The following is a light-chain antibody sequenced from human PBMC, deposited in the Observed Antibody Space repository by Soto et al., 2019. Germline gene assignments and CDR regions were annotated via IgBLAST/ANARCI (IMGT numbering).Light chain of an antibody. V-gene: IGLV4-69*01. Sequence: QLVLTQSPSASASLGASVKLTCTLSSGHSSYAIAWHQQRPEKGPRYLMKLNSDGSHSKGDGIPDRFSGFSSGAERYLTISSLQSEDEADYYCQTWGTGMGVFGTGTKLTVL. CDR2: LNSDGSH. CDR3: QTWGTGMGV. J-gene: IGLJ1*01. CDR1: SGHSSYA.